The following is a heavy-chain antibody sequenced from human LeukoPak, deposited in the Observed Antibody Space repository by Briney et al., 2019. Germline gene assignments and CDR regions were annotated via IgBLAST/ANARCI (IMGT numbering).Heavy chain of an antibody. CDR2: IHSRGNT. CDR1: GGSFSGYY. CDR3: ARHSLDDTNGYYCQFDY. Sequence: SETLSLTCAVYGGSFSGYYWSWIRQPPGKGLDWIGYIHSRGNTNSNPSLKSRVTISVDTSKNQFSLKLTSVTAADSAVYYCARHSLDDTNGYYCQFDYWGQGSLVTVSS. V-gene: IGHV4-34*01. J-gene: IGHJ4*02. D-gene: IGHD3-22*01.